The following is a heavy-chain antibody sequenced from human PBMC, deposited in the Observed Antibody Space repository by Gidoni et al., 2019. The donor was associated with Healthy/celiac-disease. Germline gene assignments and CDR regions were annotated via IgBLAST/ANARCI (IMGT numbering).Heavy chain of an antibody. V-gene: IGHV4-34*01. D-gene: IGHD3-10*01. CDR2: INHSGST. CDR1: GGSFSGYH. CDR3: ARRVLLWFGELFYYYFDY. J-gene: IGHJ4*02. Sequence: QVQLQQWGAGLLKPSETLSLTCAVYGGSFSGYHWSWIRQPPGTGLEWIGEINHSGSTNYNPSLKSRVTISVDTSKNQFSPKLSSVTAADTAVYYCARRVLLWFGELFYYYFDYWGQGTLVTVSS.